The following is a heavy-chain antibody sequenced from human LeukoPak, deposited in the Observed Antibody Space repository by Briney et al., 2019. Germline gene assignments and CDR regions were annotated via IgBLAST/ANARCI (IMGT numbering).Heavy chain of an antibody. CDR1: GFTFSSYW. Sequence: GGSLRLSCAASGFTFSSYWMHWVRQAPGKGPVWVARTNRDGSSTAYADSVKGRFTISRDNAKNTLYLLMNSLRAEDTAVYYCARDSVEWYIFDYWGQGTLVTVSS. CDR3: ARDSVEWYIFDY. D-gene: IGHD3-3*01. CDR2: TNRDGSST. V-gene: IGHV3-74*01. J-gene: IGHJ4*02.